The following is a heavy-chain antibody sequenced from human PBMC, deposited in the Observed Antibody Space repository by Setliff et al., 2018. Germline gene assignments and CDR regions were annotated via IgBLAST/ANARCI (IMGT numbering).Heavy chain of an antibody. D-gene: IGHD3-3*01. CDR3: ARQIPQRGYYDFWSEPPNWFDP. CDR2: IYPGDSHT. V-gene: IGHV5-51*01. Sequence: PGESLKISCKASGYSFPSYWIGWVRQVPGKGLEWMGIIYPGDSHTRYSPSFQGQVTIPADKSISTAYLQWSSLKASDTAMYYCARQIPQRGYYDFWSEPPNWFDPWGQGTLVTVSS. CDR1: GYSFPSYW. J-gene: IGHJ5*02.